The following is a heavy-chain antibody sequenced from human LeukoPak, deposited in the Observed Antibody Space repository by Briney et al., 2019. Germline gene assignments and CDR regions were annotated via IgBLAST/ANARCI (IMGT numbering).Heavy chain of an antibody. V-gene: IGHV1-18*01. CDR2: ISAYNGKT. Sequence: ASVKVSCKASRGTFSSYAISWVRQAPGHRLEWMGWISAYNGKTNYAQKLQGRVTMTTDTSTSTAYMELRSLRSDDTAVYYCARDQDSAMDYWGQGTLVTVSS. CDR3: ARDQDSAMDY. D-gene: IGHD3-22*01. J-gene: IGHJ4*02. CDR1: RGTFSSYA.